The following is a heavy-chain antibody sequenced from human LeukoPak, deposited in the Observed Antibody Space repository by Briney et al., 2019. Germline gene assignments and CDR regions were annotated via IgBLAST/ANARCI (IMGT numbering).Heavy chain of an antibody. CDR1: GGSFSGYY. D-gene: IGHD4-17*01. V-gene: IGHV4-34*01. CDR2: INHSGSA. J-gene: IGHJ4*02. CDR3: ARGQGTVTTH. Sequence: SETLSLTCAVSGGSFSGYYWTWIRQPPRKGLEWIGEINHSGSANYSPSLSSRVTISLDMSENQFSLKLTSATAADTAVYYCARGQGTVTTHWGQGTLVTVSS.